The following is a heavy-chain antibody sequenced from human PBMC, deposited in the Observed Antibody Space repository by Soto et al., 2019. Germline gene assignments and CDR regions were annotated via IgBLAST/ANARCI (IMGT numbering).Heavy chain of an antibody. D-gene: IGHD3-10*01. CDR2: ISAYNGNT. V-gene: IGHV1-18*01. J-gene: IGHJ5*02. CDR3: ARGRYYGSGRLRRPENWFDP. Sequence: QVQLVQSGAEVKKPGASVKVSCKASGYTFTSYGISWVRQAPGQGLEWMGWISAYNGNTNYAQKLQGRVTMTTDTPTSTAYMELRSLRSDDTAVYYCARGRYYGSGRLRRPENWFDPWGQGTLVTVSS. CDR1: GYTFTSYG.